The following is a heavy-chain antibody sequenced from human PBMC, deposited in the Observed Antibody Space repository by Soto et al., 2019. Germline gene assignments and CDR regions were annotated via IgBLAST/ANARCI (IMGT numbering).Heavy chain of an antibody. D-gene: IGHD3-3*01. CDR2: IYHSGST. J-gene: IGHJ5*02. V-gene: IGHV4-30-2*01. Sequence: SETLSLTCAVSCGSISSGGYSWSWIRQPPGKGLEWIGYIYHSGSTYYNPSLKSRVTISVDRSKNQFSLKLSSVTAADTAVYYCARAPHSFGVAENWFDPWGQGTLVTVSS. CDR1: CGSISSGGYS. CDR3: ARAPHSFGVAENWFDP.